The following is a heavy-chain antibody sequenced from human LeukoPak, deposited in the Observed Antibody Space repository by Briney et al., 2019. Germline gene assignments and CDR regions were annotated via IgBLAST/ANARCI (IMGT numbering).Heavy chain of an antibody. CDR1: GFTLTGYY. V-gene: IGHV1-2*02. CDR3: ARDSVAAGTEFDW. D-gene: IGHD6-13*01. CDR2: INPNSGGT. J-gene: IGHJ4*02. Sequence: ASVKVSCQACGFTLTGYYIHWVRQATGQGLEWMGWINPNSGGTKFAQKFQGRVTMTRDTSISTAYMELSSLRSDDTAVYYCARDSVAAGTEFDWWGQGTLVTVSS.